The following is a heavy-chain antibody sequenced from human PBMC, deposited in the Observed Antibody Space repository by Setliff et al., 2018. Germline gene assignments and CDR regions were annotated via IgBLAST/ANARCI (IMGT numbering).Heavy chain of an antibody. Sequence: PSETLSLTCGVSGYSISSGHFWGWIRQPPGKGLEWLGNIFHSGSAYYNPTLNSRVTMSVYTSKNQSSLMLTSVTAADTAVYYCARDLYCGGHCYQLFDSWGQGTLVTVSS. CDR2: IFHSGSA. CDR3: ARDLYCGGHCYQLFDS. D-gene: IGHD2-21*02. CDR1: GYSISSGHF. J-gene: IGHJ4*02. V-gene: IGHV4-38-2*02.